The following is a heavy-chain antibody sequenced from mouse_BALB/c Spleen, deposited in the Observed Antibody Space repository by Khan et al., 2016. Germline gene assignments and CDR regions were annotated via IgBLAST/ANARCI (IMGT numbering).Heavy chain of an antibody. CDR2: IDPSDSET. Sequence: QVQLQQSGPQLVRPGASVKISCKASGYSFTSYWIHWVKQRPGQGLDWIGMIDPSDSETKLDQNFRDKATLTVDKSSRTAYMQLSSPTSEDSAIYYCTIREGVWGQGTTLTVSS. V-gene: IGHV1-74*01. J-gene: IGHJ2*01. CDR1: GYSFTSYW. CDR3: TIREGV. D-gene: IGHD3-3*01.